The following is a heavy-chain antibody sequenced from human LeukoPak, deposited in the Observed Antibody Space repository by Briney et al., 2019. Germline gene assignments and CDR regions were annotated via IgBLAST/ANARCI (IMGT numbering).Heavy chain of an antibody. CDR2: IIPIFGTA. V-gene: IGHV1-69*01. J-gene: IGHJ4*02. Sequence: GSSVKVSCKASGGTFSSYAISWVRQAPGQGLEWVGGIIPIFGTANYAQKFQGRVTITADESTSTAYMELSSLRSEDTAVYYCAREGLTGSYYFDYWGQGTLVTVSS. D-gene: IGHD1-20*01. CDR3: AREGLTGSYYFDY. CDR1: GGTFSSYA.